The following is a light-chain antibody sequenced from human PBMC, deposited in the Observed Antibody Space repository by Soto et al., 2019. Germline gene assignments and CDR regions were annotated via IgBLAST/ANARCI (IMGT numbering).Light chain of an antibody. V-gene: IGLV1-44*01. CDR3: KSRTTRNTLV. J-gene: IGLJ3*02. CDR1: SSNIGTNS. CDR2: SNN. Sequence: QSVLTQPPSASGTPGQRVTISCSGSSSNIGTNSVNWYQQLPETAPKLLIYSNNQRPSGVPDRFSGSKSGTSASLAISGLQSEDEADYYCKSRTTRNTLVFGGGTKVTVL.